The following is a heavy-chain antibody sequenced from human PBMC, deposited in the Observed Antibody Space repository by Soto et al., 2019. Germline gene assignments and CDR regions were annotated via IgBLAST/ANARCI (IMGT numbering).Heavy chain of an antibody. Sequence: EVQLLESGGGLVQPGGSLRLSCAASGFTFSSYAMSWVRQAPGKGLEWVSAISGSGGSTYYADSVKGRFTISRDNTKNTLYLQMNSLRAEYKAVYYCAKGPSAGLNQDYWGQGTLVTVSA. D-gene: IGHD2-15*01. CDR3: AKGPSAGLNQDY. CDR2: ISGSGGST. J-gene: IGHJ4*02. V-gene: IGHV3-23*01. CDR1: GFTFSSYA.